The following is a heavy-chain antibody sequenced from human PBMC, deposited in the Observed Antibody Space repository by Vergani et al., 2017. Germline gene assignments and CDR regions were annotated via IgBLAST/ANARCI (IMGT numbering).Heavy chain of an antibody. CDR1: GGSISSGSYY. V-gene: IGHV4-61*02. Sequence: QVQLQESGPGLVKPSQTLSLTCTVSGGSISSGSYYWSWIRQPAGKGLEWIGRIYTSGSTYYNPSLKSRVTISVDTSKNQFSLKLSSVTAADTAVYYCARHRGVGANDYWGQGTLVTVSS. CDR2: IYTSGST. D-gene: IGHD1-26*01. J-gene: IGHJ4*02. CDR3: ARHRGVGANDY.